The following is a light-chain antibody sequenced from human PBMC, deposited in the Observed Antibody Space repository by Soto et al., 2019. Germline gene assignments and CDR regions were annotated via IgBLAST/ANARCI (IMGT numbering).Light chain of an antibody. J-gene: IGLJ2*01. CDR1: SSAVGSYNL. CDR2: EGS. Sequence: QSALTQPASGSGSPGQSITISCTRTSSAVGSYNLVSWYQHHPGKAPKLMIYEGSERPSGVSNRFSGAQSGNTASLTISGLQAEDEADYYCSSYAGAVVFGGGTKLTVL. V-gene: IGLV2-23*01. CDR3: SSYAGAVV.